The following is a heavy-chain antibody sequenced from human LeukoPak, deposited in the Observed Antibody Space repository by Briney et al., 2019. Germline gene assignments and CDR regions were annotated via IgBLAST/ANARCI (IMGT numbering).Heavy chain of an antibody. CDR1: GGTFSSCT. D-gene: IGHD5-24*01. J-gene: IGHJ6*03. CDR3: ARDRVQVGDGYGTVYYMDV. Sequence: SVKVSCKASGGTFSSCTISWVRQAPGQGLEWMGRIIPILGIANYAQKFQGRVTITADKSTSTAYMELSSLRSEDTAVYYCARDRVQVGDGYGTVYYMDVWGKGTTVTVSS. V-gene: IGHV1-69*04. CDR2: IIPILGIA.